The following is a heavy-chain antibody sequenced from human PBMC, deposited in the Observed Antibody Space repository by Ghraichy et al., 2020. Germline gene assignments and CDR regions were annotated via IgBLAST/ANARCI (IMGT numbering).Heavy chain of an antibody. V-gene: IGHV3-11*01. J-gene: IGHJ5*02. D-gene: IGHD3-22*01. CDR3: ARDKRYYYDRSAYSDAEWFDP. CDR2: IRTTGSTM. CDR1: GFTFSDYY. Sequence: GESLNISCAASGFTFSDYYMSWIRQAPGKGLEWVSHIRTTGSTMYYADSVKGRFAISRDNAKKSLHLQMHSLRAEDTAVYYCARDKRYYYDRSAYSDAEWFDPWGQGTLVTVSS.